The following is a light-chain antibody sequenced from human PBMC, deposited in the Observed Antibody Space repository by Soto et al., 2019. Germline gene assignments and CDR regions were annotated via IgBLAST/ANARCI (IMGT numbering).Light chain of an antibody. CDR3: QQYNSYWT. Sequence: IQMTQSPSTLPASVGDRVTITCRASQSISSWFAWYQQKPGKAPKLLIYDASSLESGVPSRLSGSGAGTAFTLTISSLQPDEFATYYCQQYNSYWTFGQGTKVDIK. J-gene: IGKJ1*01. CDR1: QSISSW. V-gene: IGKV1-5*01. CDR2: DAS.